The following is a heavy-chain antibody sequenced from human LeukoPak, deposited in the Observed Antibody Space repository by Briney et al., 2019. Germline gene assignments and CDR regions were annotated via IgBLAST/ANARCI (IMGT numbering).Heavy chain of an antibody. J-gene: IGHJ3*02. CDR3: ARRAYNWGAFDI. D-gene: IGHD5-24*01. Sequence: GGSLRLSCAASGFTFTNYAMNWVRQAPGKGLEWVSTLSPSGADTYYADSVKGRFTISRGISKNTLYLQMNSLRAEDTAVYYCARRAYNWGAFDIWGQGTMVTVSS. V-gene: IGHV3-23*01. CDR1: GFTFTNYA. CDR2: LSPSGADT.